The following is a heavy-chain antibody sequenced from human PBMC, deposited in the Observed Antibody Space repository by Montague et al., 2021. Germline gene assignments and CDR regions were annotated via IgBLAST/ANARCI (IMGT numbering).Heavy chain of an antibody. Sequence: SLRLSCAASGFTFSCYAMSWVRQAPGKGLEWVSGTSATGGGTFYADSVKGRLIISRDNSKNTLFLQMNSLRADDTAVYYCAKNRAAPGRSSFDYWGQGTLVTVSS. CDR2: TSATGGGT. CDR1: GFTFSCYA. CDR3: AKNRAAPGRSSFDY. D-gene: IGHD6-13*01. J-gene: IGHJ4*02. V-gene: IGHV3-23*01.